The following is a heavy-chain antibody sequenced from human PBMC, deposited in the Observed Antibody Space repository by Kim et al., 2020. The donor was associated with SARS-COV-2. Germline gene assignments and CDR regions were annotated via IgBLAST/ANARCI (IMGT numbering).Heavy chain of an antibody. Sequence: SVKVSCKASGGTFSSYAISWVRQAPGQGLEWMGGIIPIFGTANYAQKFQGRVTITADESTSTAYMELSSLRSEDTAVYYCAREGPSGVATMVSYWGQGTLVTVSS. CDR3: AREGPSGVATMVSY. D-gene: IGHD5-12*01. J-gene: IGHJ4*02. CDR1: GGTFSSYA. V-gene: IGHV1-69*13. CDR2: IIPIFGTA.